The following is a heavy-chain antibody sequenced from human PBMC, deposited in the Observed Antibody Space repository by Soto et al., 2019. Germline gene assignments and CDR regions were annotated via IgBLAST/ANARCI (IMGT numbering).Heavy chain of an antibody. Sequence: SVKVSCKASGGTFSSYAISWVRQAPGQGLEWMGGIIPIFGTANYAQKFQGRVTITADESTSTAYMELSSLRSEDTAVYYCARENVDTAMVPDYWGQGTLVTVSS. V-gene: IGHV1-69*13. CDR2: IIPIFGTA. J-gene: IGHJ4*02. CDR3: ARENVDTAMVPDY. D-gene: IGHD5-18*01. CDR1: GGTFSSYA.